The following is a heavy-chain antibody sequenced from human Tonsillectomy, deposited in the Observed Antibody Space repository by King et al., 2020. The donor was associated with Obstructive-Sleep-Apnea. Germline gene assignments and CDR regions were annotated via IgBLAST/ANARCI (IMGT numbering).Heavy chain of an antibody. CDR2: ISGSGGST. V-gene: IGHV3-23*04. D-gene: IGHD3-9*01. CDR3: AKDSMDYDTLTGPVDY. J-gene: IGHJ4*02. CDR1: GFTFRSCA. Sequence: EVQLVESGGGLVQPGGSLRLSCAGSGFTFRSCAMSWVRQAPGKGLEWVSGISGSGGSTYYADSVKGRFTITRDNSKTTLYLQMNSLRDGHTAVYYCAKDSMDYDTLTGPVDYWGQGTLVTVSS.